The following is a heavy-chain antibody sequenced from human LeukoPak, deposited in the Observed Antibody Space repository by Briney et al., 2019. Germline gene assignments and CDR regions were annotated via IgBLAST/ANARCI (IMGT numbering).Heavy chain of an antibody. CDR1: GGSTSDYY. CDR3: ARSSRGGGYGYYFDY. D-gene: IGHD5-12*01. V-gene: IGHV4-59*01. Sequence: SETLSLTCTVSGGSTSDYYWSWIRQPPGKGLEWIGYIYYSGSTNYNPSLKSRVTISVDTSKNQFSLKLSSVTAADTAVYYCARSSRGGGYGYYFDYWGQGTLVTVSS. J-gene: IGHJ4*02. CDR2: IYYSGST.